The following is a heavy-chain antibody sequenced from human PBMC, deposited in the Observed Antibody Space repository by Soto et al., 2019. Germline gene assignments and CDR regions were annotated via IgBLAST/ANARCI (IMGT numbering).Heavy chain of an antibody. CDR1: GYRFTSNG. CDR2: ISPNSGGT. Sequence: ASVKVSCKASGYRFTSNGISWVRQAPGQGLEWMGWISPNSGGTNYAQKFQGWVTMTRDTSISTAYMELSRLRSDDTAVYYCARGGDVVVPAAMAYYYGMDVWGQGTTVTVSS. V-gene: IGHV1-2*04. CDR3: ARGGDVVVPAAMAYYYGMDV. D-gene: IGHD2-2*01. J-gene: IGHJ6*02.